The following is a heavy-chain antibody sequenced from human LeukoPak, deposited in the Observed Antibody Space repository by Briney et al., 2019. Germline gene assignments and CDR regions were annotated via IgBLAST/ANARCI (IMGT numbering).Heavy chain of an antibody. D-gene: IGHD1-14*01. V-gene: IGHV4-4*07. CDR2: IYTSGST. CDR1: GGSFSNYY. Sequence: SETLSPTCTVSGGSFSNYYWSWIRQPAGKGLEWIGRIYTSGSTNYNPSVKSRVTMSVDTSNNQFSLKLTSVTAADTAVYYCARQPPQYYGMDVWGQGTTVTVSS. CDR3: ARQPPQYYGMDV. J-gene: IGHJ6*02.